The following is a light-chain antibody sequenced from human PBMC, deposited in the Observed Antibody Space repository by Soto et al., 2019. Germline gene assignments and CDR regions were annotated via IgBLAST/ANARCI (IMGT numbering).Light chain of an antibody. CDR1: TGAVTSSHY. CDR3: LLSCSGPYV. Sequence: QAVVTQEPSLTVSPGRTVTLTCGSSTGAVTSSHYPYWFQQKPGQAPRTLIYDTSNKHSWTPARFSGSLLGGKAALTLSGAQPEDEAEYYCLLSCSGPYVFGTGTKVTV. V-gene: IGLV7-46*01. CDR2: DTS. J-gene: IGLJ1*01.